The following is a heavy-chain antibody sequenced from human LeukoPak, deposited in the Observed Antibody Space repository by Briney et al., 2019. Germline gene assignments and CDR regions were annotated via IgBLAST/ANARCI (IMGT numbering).Heavy chain of an antibody. Sequence: ASVKVSCKASGYTFTSYGISWVRQAPRQGLEWMGWISAYNGNTNYAQKLQGRVTMTTDTSTSIAYMELRSLRSDDTAVYYCARYCTNGVCLDYWGQGTLVTVSS. V-gene: IGHV1-18*01. CDR3: ARYCTNGVCLDY. J-gene: IGHJ4*02. D-gene: IGHD2-8*01. CDR2: ISAYNGNT. CDR1: GYTFTSYG.